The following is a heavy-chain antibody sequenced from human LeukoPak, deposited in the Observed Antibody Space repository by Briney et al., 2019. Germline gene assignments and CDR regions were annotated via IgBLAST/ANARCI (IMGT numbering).Heavy chain of an antibody. CDR2: IYYSGST. D-gene: IGHD3-22*01. J-gene: IGHJ4*02. Sequence: SWVRQHPGKGLEWIGYIYYSGSTYYNPSLKSRVTMSVDTSKNQFSLKLSSVTAADTAVYYCARDLNYDSSGGFDNWGQGTLVTVSS. CDR3: ARDLNYDSSGGFDN. V-gene: IGHV4-31*02.